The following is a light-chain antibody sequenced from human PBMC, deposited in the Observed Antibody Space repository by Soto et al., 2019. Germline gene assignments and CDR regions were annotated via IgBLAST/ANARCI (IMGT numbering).Light chain of an antibody. CDR2: GAS. CDR1: QSVTSN. V-gene: IGKV3D-15*01. J-gene: IGKJ1*01. CDR3: QQYNNWPPRT. Sequence: EVVLTQYPGTLSSSPGERATLSCRAIQSVTSNYLAWYQQKRGQAPRLLIWGASIRATDLPARFSGSGSGTEFTLTISSLQSEDSAVYYCQQYNNWPPRTFGQGTKVDIK.